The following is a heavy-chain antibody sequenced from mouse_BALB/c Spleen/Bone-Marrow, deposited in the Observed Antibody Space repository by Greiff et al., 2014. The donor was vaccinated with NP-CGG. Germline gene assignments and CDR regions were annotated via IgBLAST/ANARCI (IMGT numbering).Heavy chain of an antibody. D-gene: IGHD2-14*01. Sequence: QVQLQQSGSVLVRPGASVKLSCKASGYTFTSSWMHWAKQRPGQGLEWIGDIHPNSGNTNYNEKFRGKATLTVDTSSNTAYVDLSSLTSEDSAVYYCARSYRFWYFDVWGAGPRSPSPQ. CDR2: IHPNSGNT. V-gene: IGHV1S130*01. J-gene: IGHJ1*01. CDR3: ARSYRFWYFDV. CDR1: GYTFTSSW.